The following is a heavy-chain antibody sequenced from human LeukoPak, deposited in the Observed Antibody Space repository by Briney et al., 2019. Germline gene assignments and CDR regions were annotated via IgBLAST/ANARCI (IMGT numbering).Heavy chain of an antibody. D-gene: IGHD3-22*01. CDR2: ISHDGSEK. J-gene: IGHJ4*02. V-gene: IGHV3-7*03. Sequence: PGGSLRLSCAASGFTFSSYWMSWVRQAPGKGLEWVGQISHDGSEKYYGDSVRGRFTFSRDNAKNSLYLQMNSLRAEDTAVYYCARDEDTLHYYDSSGPWGQGTLVTVSS. CDR1: GFTFSSYW. CDR3: ARDEDTLHYYDSSGP.